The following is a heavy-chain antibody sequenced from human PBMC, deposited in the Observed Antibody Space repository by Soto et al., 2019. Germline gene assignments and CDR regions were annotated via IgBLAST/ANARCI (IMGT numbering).Heavy chain of an antibody. J-gene: IGHJ6*02. CDR1: GGPISSGGNY. CDR3: ARDGIGFVPPTELPAAIIGGGGYYYYGMDV. V-gene: IGHV4-31*03. Sequence: NPSETLSLTCTVSGGPISSGGNYWRWICQHQGKGPEWIGYIYYSGSTYYNPSLKSRVTISVDTSKNQFSLKLSDMTAADTAVYYCARDGIGFVPPTELPAAIIGGGGYYYYGMDVWDQGTTVTVSS. CDR2: IYYSGST. D-gene: IGHD2-2*02.